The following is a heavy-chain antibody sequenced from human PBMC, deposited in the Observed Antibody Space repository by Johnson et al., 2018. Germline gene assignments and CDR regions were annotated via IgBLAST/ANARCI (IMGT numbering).Heavy chain of an antibody. CDR2: IRSKANSYAT. J-gene: IGHJ6*03. CDR1: GFTFSGSA. Sequence: VRLVESGGGLVQPGGSLKLSCAASGFTFSGSAMHWVRQASGKGLEWVGRIRSKANSYATASAASVKGRFTISRDDSKNTGYLQMNSLKTEDTAVYYCTRSMITFGGVIVEYYYYMDVCGKGTTVTVSS. CDR3: TRSMITFGGVIVEYYYYMDV. D-gene: IGHD3-16*02. V-gene: IGHV3-73*01.